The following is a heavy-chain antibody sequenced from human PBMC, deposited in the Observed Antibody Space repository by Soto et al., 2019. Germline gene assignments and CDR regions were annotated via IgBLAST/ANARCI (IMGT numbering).Heavy chain of an antibody. CDR2: ISAYNGNT. Sequence: QVQLVQSGAEVKKPGASVKVSCKASGYTFTSYGISWVRQAPGQGLEWMGWISAYNGNTNYAQKLQGRVTMTTDTSTSTAYMELRSLRSDDTAVYYCARELITWSSSWYERYYYYYYGMDVWGQGTTVTVSS. J-gene: IGHJ6*02. CDR1: GYTFTSYG. V-gene: IGHV1-18*01. CDR3: ARELITWSSSWYERYYYYYYGMDV. D-gene: IGHD6-13*01.